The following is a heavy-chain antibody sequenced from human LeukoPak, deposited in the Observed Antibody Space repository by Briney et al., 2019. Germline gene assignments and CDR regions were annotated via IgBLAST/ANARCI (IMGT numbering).Heavy chain of an antibody. D-gene: IGHD4-17*01. Sequence: SETLSLTCTVPGGSISSYYWSWIRQPPGKGLEWIGYIYTSGSTNYNPSLKSRVTISVDTSKNQFSLKLSSVTAADTAVYYCARGMTTTVSPGEFDYWGQGTLVTVSS. J-gene: IGHJ4*02. V-gene: IGHV4-4*09. CDR2: IYTSGST. CDR3: ARGMTTTVSPGEFDY. CDR1: GGSISSYY.